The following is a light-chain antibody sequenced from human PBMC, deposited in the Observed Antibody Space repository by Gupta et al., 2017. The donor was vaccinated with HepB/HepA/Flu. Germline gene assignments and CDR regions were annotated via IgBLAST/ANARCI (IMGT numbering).Light chain of an antibody. Sequence: AGLTQLPSVSKGLRQIATLTCTGNSNNVRNQGAAWLQQHQRHPPKLLSYKDNNRPSGVPERFSASKSGNTASLTITGLQPEDEADYYCSAEDSSLSAQIFGGGTKLTVL. CDR3: SAEDSSLSAQI. J-gene: IGLJ2*01. CDR2: KDN. V-gene: IGLV10-54*04. CDR1: SNNVRNQG.